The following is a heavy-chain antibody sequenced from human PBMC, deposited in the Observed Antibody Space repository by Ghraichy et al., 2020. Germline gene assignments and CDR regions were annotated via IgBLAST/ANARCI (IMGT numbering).Heavy chain of an antibody. CDR1: GFTLSNFA. D-gene: IGHD5/OR15-5a*01. CDR2: ITATGGGT. V-gene: IGHV3-23*01. Sequence: GGSLRLSCAASGFTLSNFAMTWVRQAPGKGLEWVAPITATGGGTYYADSVKGRFTISRDNSKNTLYLQMNSLRAEDTAVYFCAKAKYNVSGRHLDYWGQGTLVTVSS. J-gene: IGHJ4*02. CDR3: AKAKYNVSGRHLDY.